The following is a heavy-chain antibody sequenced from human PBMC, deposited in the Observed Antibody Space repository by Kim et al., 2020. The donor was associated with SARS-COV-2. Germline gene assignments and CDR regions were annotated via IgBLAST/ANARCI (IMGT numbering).Heavy chain of an antibody. Sequence: GGSLRLSCAASGFTFTTYNMNWVRQAPAKGLEWISYTSVTDAIYYADSVKGRFTISRDYAKNSLDLQMNSLRDEDTAVYYCARDWNWGIDVWGQGTLATV. CDR2: TSVTDAI. V-gene: IGHV3-48*02. D-gene: IGHD7-27*01. CDR1: GFTFTTYN. J-gene: IGHJ4*02. CDR3: ARDWNWGIDV.